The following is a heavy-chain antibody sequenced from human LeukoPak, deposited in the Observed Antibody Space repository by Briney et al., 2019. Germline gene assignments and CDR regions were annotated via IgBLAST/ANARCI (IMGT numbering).Heavy chain of an antibody. D-gene: IGHD2-2*01. Sequence: GGSLRLSCADSGFTFSSYWMHWVRQAPGKGLVWVSRINTDGSSTSYADSVKGRFTISRDNAKNTLYLQMNSLRAEDTAVYYCARNLVPTAMNCWFDPWGQGTLVTVSS. J-gene: IGHJ5*02. CDR1: GFTFSSYW. CDR3: ARNLVPTAMNCWFDP. V-gene: IGHV3-74*01. CDR2: INTDGSST.